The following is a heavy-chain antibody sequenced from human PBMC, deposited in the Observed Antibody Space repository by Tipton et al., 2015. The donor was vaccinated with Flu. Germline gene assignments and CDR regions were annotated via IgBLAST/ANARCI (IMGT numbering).Heavy chain of an antibody. Sequence: TLSLTCTVSGGSLSTSTDYGGWIRQSPGEGLEYIASIYDSGTTYYNPSLKSRVTISIDTSRNQFSLRLSSVTAADTAVYYCARWTSALEAFDIWGRGTMVTVSS. V-gene: IGHV4-39*01. CDR2: IYDSGTT. D-gene: IGHD3-3*01. CDR1: GGSLSTSTDY. CDR3: ARWTSALEAFDI. J-gene: IGHJ3*02.